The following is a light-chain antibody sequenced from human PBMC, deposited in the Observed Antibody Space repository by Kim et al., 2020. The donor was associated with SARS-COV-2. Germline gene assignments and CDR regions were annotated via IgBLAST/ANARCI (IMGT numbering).Light chain of an antibody. V-gene: IGLV2-8*01. CDR3: SSYAGYNKV. CDR2: EVT. CDR1: SSDVGSYNY. Sequence: PGQSVTIACTGTSSDVGSYNYVSWYQQHPGKAPKLMIYEVTKRPSGVPDRFSGSKSGNTASLTVSGLQAEDEADYFCSSYAGYNKVFGGGTQLTVL. J-gene: IGLJ2*01.